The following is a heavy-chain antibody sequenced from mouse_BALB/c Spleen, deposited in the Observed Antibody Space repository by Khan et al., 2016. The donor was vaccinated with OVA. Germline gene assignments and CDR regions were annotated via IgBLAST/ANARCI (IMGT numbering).Heavy chain of an antibody. CDR1: GDSITSGY. J-gene: IGHJ3*01. D-gene: IGHD2-14*01. V-gene: IGHV3-8*02. CDR2: ILYSGST. CDR3: ASSTYRYAFAY. Sequence: EVKLEESGPSLVKPSQTLSLTCSVTGDSITSGYWCWIRKFPGNKLEYMGYILYSGSTYYNPPLKSRISITRHTSQNQYYLQLNSVTTEDTATYSCASSTYRYAFAYWGQGTLVTVSA.